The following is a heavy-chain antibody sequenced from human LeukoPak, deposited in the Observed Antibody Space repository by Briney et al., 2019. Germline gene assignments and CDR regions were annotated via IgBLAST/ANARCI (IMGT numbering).Heavy chain of an antibody. CDR3: ARDAGNSGYGCDL. J-gene: IGHJ5*02. D-gene: IGHD5-12*01. V-gene: IGHV3-48*01. CDR2: IRSSSET. CDR1: GFIFSQYS. Sequence: GGSQRLSCAASGFIFSQYSMNRVRQAPGKGLGWVSHIRSSSETFYADSVKGRFTISRDNARNSLYLQMNNLRGEDTAIYYCARDAGNSGYGCDLWGQGTLVTVSS.